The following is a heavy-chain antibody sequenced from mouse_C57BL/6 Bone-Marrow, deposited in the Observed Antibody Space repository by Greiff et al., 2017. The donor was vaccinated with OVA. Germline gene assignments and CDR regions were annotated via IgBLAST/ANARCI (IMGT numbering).Heavy chain of an antibody. J-gene: IGHJ1*03. CDR1: GFNIKDDY. D-gene: IGHD2-4*01. Sequence: VQLQQSGAELVRPGASVKLSCTASGFNIKDDYMHWVKQRPEQGLEWIGWIDPENGDTEYASKFQGKATITADPSSNTAYLQLSSLTSEDTAVYYCTTERDYDWYFDVWGTGTTVTVSS. V-gene: IGHV14-4*01. CDR3: TTERDYDWYFDV. CDR2: IDPENGDT.